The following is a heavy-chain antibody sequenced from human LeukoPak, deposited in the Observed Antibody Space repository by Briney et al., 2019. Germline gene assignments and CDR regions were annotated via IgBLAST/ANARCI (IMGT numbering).Heavy chain of an antibody. D-gene: IGHD3-10*01. J-gene: IGHJ4*02. CDR3: ARQGPWFGESEAFDY. V-gene: IGHV5-51*01. CDR2: MYPGDSDT. Sequence: GESLKISCKGSGYSFTSYWIGWVRQMPGKGLEWMGIMYPGDSDTRYNPSFQGQVTISADKSISTAYLQWSSLKASDTAMYYCARQGPWFGESEAFDYWGQGTLVTVSS. CDR1: GYSFTSYW.